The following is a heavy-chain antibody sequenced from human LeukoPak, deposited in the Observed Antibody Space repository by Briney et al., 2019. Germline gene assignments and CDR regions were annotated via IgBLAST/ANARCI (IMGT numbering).Heavy chain of an antibody. CDR2: ISSSSSYI. J-gene: IGHJ3*02. V-gene: IGHV3-21*01. D-gene: IGHD4-17*01. CDR1: GFTFSSYS. CDR3: ARTVTLEIRAVDI. Sequence: PGGSLRLSCAASGFTFSSYSMNWVRQAPGKGLEWVSSISSSSSYIYYADSVKGRFTISRDNAKNSLYLQMNSLRAEDTAVYYCARTVTLEIRAVDIWGQGTMVTVSS.